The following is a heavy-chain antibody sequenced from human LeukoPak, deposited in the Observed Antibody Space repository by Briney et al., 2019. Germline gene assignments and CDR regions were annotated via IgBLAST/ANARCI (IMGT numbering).Heavy chain of an antibody. CDR1: GYTITSYY. V-gene: IGHV1-46*01. CDR3: ARDRGQYSSSWYGSDY. CDR2: INPSGGST. D-gene: IGHD6-13*01. Sequence: ASVKVSCKASGYTITSYYMHWVRQAPGQGLEWMGIINPSGGSTSYAQKFQGRVTMTRDTSTSTVYMELSSLRSEDTAVYYCARDRGQYSSSWYGSDYWGQGTLVTVSS. J-gene: IGHJ4*02.